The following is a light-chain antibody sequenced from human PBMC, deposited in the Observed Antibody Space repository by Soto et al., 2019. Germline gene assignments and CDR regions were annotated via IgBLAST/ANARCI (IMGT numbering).Light chain of an antibody. CDR2: AAS. J-gene: IGKJ4*01. CDR3: LQDYNFPLT. CDR1: QSISNR. Sequence: IQMTQSPSTLSASVGDRVTITCRASQSISNRLAWHQQKPGKAPKLLIYAASSLQSGVPSRFSGSGSVTDFTLTISSLQPEDFATYFCLQDYNFPLTFGGGTKVDIK. V-gene: IGKV1-6*01.